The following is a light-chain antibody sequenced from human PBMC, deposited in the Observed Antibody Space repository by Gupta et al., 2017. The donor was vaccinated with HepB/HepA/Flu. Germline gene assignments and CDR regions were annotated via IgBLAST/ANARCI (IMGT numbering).Light chain of an antibody. CDR2: RVS. CDR3: QQYNDWPPNT. J-gene: IGKJ1*01. Sequence: EIVVTQSPATLSVSPGERVTLSCRTSQSIGNYLAWYQHKPSQAPRLLICRVSSRATGVPTRFSGCGYGRYLTLTISSRQSEDFAVYYCQQYNDWPPNTFGQGTKVEI. CDR1: QSIGNY. V-gene: IGKV3-15*01.